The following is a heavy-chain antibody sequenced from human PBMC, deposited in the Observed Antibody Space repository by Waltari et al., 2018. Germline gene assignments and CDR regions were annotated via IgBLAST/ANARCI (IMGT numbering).Heavy chain of an antibody. V-gene: IGHV1-2*02. Sequence: QVQLVQSGAEVKKPGASVKVPCTASGYTFTGYYMHWVRQARGQGLEWMGWINPNSGGTNYAQKFQGRVTMTRDTSISTAYMELSRLRSDYTAVYYCARDLPAVAGGFDYWGQGTLVTVSS. CDR2: INPNSGGT. CDR3: ARDLPAVAGGFDY. J-gene: IGHJ4*02. CDR1: GYTFTGYY. D-gene: IGHD6-19*01.